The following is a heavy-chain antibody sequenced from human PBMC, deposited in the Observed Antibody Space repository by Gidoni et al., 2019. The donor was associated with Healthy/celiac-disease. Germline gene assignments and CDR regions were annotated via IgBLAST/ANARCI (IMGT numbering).Heavy chain of an antibody. CDR3: AREGSGGMDV. J-gene: IGHJ6*02. D-gene: IGHD7-27*01. CDR2: INHSGST. Sequence: QVQLQQWGAGLLKPSETLSLTCAVYGGSFSGYYWSWIRQPPGKGLEWIGEINHSGSTNYNPSLKSRVTISVDTSKNQFSLKLSSVTAADTAVYYCAREGSGGMDVWGQGTTVTVSS. CDR1: GGSFSGYY. V-gene: IGHV4-34*01.